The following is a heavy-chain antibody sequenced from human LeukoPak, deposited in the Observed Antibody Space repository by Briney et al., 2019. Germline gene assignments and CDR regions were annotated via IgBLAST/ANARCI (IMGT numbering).Heavy chain of an antibody. CDR2: ISSSSSTI. D-gene: IGHD1-26*01. J-gene: IGHJ4*02. CDR1: GFTFSGYS. Sequence: GGSLRLSCTASGFTFSGYSMNWVRQAPGKGLEWVSYISSSSSTIYYADSVKGRFTISRDNSKNTLYLQMNSLRAEDTAVYYCAKLIVGATTHFDYWGQGTLVTVSS. V-gene: IGHV3-48*01. CDR3: AKLIVGATTHFDY.